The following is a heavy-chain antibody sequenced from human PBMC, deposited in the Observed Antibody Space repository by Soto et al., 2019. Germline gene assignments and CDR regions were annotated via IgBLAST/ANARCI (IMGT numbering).Heavy chain of an antibody. CDR1: GYSVTSGNYY. V-gene: IGHV4-61*01. Sequence: PXETRSLTCTVSGYSVTSGNYYWSWIRQPPGKGLEWIGHIYYSGSTNYSPSLKSRVTISLDTSNNQFSLKVTSVTAADTAVYYCAMIPVDTYMIYLFEPWGKGTLVTVSS. CDR2: IYYSGST. J-gene: IGHJ5*01. CDR3: AMIPVDTYMIYLFEP. D-gene: IGHD3-16*01.